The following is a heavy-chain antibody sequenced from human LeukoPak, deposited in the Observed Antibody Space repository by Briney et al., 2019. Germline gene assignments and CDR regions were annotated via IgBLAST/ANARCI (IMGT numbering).Heavy chain of an antibody. CDR2: IYYSGST. V-gene: IGHV4-59*01. Sequence: SETLSLTCTVSGGSISSYYWSWIRQPPGKGLEWIGYIYYSGSTNYNPSLKSRVTISVDTSKNQFSLKLSSVTAADTAVYYCATGGWSSSWLTYGYWGQGTLVTVSS. D-gene: IGHD6-13*01. CDR3: ATGGWSSSWLTYGY. J-gene: IGHJ4*02. CDR1: GGSISSYY.